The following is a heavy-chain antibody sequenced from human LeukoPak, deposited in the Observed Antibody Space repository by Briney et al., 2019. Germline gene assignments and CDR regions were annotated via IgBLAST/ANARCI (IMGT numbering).Heavy chain of an antibody. CDR2: IRYDGSNK. Sequence: GRSLRLSCAASGFTFSSYGMHWVRQAPGKGLEWVAVIRYDGSNKYYADSVKGRFTISRDNSKNTLYLQMNSLRAEDTAVYYCARVSTAGDEAAGGFDYWGQGTLVTVSS. CDR1: GFTFSSYG. CDR3: ARVSTAGDEAAGGFDY. V-gene: IGHV3-33*01. D-gene: IGHD6-13*01. J-gene: IGHJ4*02.